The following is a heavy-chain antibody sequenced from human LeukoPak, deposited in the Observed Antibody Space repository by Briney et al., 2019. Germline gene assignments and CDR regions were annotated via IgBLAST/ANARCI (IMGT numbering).Heavy chain of an antibody. D-gene: IGHD3-22*01. CDR3: AREFPLNYYDSRALGAFDI. J-gene: IGHJ3*02. Sequence: PGGSLRLSCAASGFTFSSYAMHRVRQAPGKGLEWVAVISYDGSNKYYADSVKGRFTISRDNSKNTLYLQMNSLRAEDTAVYYCAREFPLNYYDSRALGAFDIWGQGTMVTVSS. CDR2: ISYDGSNK. V-gene: IGHV3-30-3*01. CDR1: GFTFSSYA.